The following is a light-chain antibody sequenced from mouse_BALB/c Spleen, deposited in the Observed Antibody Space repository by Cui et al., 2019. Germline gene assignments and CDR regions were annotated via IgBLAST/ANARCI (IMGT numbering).Light chain of an antibody. V-gene: IGKV6-23*01. CDR3: QQYNNYPPSLT. J-gene: IGKJ5*01. CDR1: QDVGTT. Sequence: DIVMTQSHKFMSTSLGDRVNITCKASQDVGTTVAWYQQKPGQSPKLLIYWASTRHTGVPDRFTGSGSGTDFTLTINNVQSEDLADYFCQQYNNYPPSLTFGAGTKLELK. CDR2: WAS.